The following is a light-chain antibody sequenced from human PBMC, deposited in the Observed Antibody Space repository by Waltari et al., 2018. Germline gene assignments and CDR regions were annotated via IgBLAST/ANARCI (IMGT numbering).Light chain of an antibody. J-gene: IGKJ4*01. V-gene: IGKV1-27*01. CDR2: AAS. CDR1: QGISNY. Sequence: DIQMTQSPSSLAASVGDSVSITCRASQGISNYLVWYQQKPGKVPKLLIDAASTLQSGVPPRFSGSGSGTDFTLTISSLQPEDVATYYCQEYNSAPLTFGGGTKVELK. CDR3: QEYNSAPLT.